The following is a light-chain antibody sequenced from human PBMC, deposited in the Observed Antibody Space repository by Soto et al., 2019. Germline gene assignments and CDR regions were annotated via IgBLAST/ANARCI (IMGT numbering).Light chain of an antibody. J-gene: IGLJ2*01. CDR3: ASYGGNNNLL. CDR2: EVN. V-gene: IGLV2-8*01. Sequence: QSALTQPPSASGSPGQSVTISCTGTSSDIGGYNYVSWYQQHPDKAPKLMIFEVNRRPSGVPDRFSGSKFGNTASLTVSGLQAEDEADYYCASYGGNNNLLFGGGTQLTVL. CDR1: SSDIGGYNY.